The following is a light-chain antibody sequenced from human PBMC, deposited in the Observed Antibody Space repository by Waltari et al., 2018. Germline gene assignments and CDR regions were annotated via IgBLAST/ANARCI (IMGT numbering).Light chain of an antibody. V-gene: IGLV1-40*01. CDR2: RDN. Sequence: QPVLPRSPPVSGAPGQGFTIPCTGSNSTIGDRLVVHWYQQVPGEAPRLLIYRDNNRPSGVPDRFSGSKSGTSASLAITGLQPEDEADYYCQSYDSSLSGVLFGGGTKLTVL. CDR1: NSTIGDRLV. CDR3: QSYDSSLSGVL. J-gene: IGLJ3*02.